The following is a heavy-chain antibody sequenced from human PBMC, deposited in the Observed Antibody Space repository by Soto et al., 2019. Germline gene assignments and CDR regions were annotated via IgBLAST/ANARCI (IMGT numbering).Heavy chain of an antibody. D-gene: IGHD1-1*01. V-gene: IGHV5-51*01. CDR3: ARLSTWNGGPYGMDV. CDR1: GYSFTSYW. Sequence: GESLKISCKGSGYSFTSYWIGWVRQMPGKGLEWMGIIYPGDSATRYSPSFQGQVTISADKSISTAYLQWSSLKASDTAMYYCARLSTWNGGPYGMDVWGQGTTVTVSS. CDR2: IYPGDSAT. J-gene: IGHJ6*02.